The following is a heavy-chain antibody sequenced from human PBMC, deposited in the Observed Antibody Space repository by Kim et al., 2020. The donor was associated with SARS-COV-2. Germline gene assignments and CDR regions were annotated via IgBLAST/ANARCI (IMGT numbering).Heavy chain of an antibody. Sequence: GGSLILSCAASGFTFSNYWMTWVRQAPGKGLEWVANIKQDGSEKYYLDSVKGRFTISRDNAENSLYLQMNRLRAEDTAVYYCARGGGRLLWFEEYPGGDWGQGTLVTVSS. V-gene: IGHV3-7*01. CDR3: ARGGGRLLWFEEYPGGD. D-gene: IGHD3-10*01. CDR2: IKQDGSEK. CDR1: GFTFSNYW. J-gene: IGHJ4*02.